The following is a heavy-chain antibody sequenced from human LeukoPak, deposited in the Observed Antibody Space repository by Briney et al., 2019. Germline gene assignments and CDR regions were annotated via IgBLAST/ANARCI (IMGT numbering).Heavy chain of an antibody. V-gene: IGHV3-30*02. CDR3: AKDQGRYCSGGSCYSGFDY. D-gene: IGHD2-15*01. CDR2: IRYDGSNK. J-gene: IGHJ4*02. CDR1: GFTFSSYG. Sequence: GGSLRLSCAASGFTFSSYGMHWVRQAPGKGLEWVAFIRYDGSNKYYADSVKGRFTISGDNSKNTLYLQMNSLRAEDTAVYYCAKDQGRYCSGGSCYSGFDYWGQGTLVTVSS.